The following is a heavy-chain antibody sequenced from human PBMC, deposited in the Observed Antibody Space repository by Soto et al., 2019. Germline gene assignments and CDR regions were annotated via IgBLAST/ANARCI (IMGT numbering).Heavy chain of an antibody. V-gene: IGHV4-61*01. CDR1: GGSVSSGSYY. Sequence: QVQLQESGPGLVKPSETLSLTCTVSGGSVSSGSYYWSWIRQPPGKGLEWIGYIYYSGSTNYNPSLKSRVTISVDTSKNQFSLKLSSVTAADTAVYYCARDRGPLAFDIWGQGTMVTVSS. CDR2: IYYSGST. J-gene: IGHJ3*02. CDR3: ARDRGPLAFDI.